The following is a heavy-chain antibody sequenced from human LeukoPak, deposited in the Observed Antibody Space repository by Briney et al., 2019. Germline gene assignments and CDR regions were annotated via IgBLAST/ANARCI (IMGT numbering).Heavy chain of an antibody. CDR1: DGSISSSNYY. Sequence: PSETLSLTCTVSDGSISSSNYYWGWIRQPPGKGLEWIGYIYYSGSTYYNPSLKSRVTISVDTSKNQFSLKLSSVTAADTAVYYCARAQSSWTNDAFDIWGQGTMVTVSS. D-gene: IGHD6-13*01. CDR2: IYYSGST. V-gene: IGHV4-39*01. J-gene: IGHJ3*02. CDR3: ARAQSSWTNDAFDI.